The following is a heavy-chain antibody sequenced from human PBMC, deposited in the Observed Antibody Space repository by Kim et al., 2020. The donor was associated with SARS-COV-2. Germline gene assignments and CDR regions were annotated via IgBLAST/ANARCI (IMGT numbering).Heavy chain of an antibody. J-gene: IGHJ4*02. V-gene: IGHV1-18*01. D-gene: IGHD6-19*01. CDR3: ARYSSGWKGYFDY. Sequence: AQKLQGRVTMTTDTSTSTAYMELRSLRSDDTAVYYCARYSSGWKGYFDYWGQGTLVTVSS.